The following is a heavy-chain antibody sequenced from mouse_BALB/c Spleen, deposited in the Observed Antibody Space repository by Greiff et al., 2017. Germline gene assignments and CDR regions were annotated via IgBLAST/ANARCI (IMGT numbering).Heavy chain of an antibody. CDR2: INSNGGST. CDR1: GFTFSSYG. Sequence: EVKVVESGGGLVQPGGSLKLSCAASGFTFSSYGMSWVRQTPDKRLELVATINSNGGSTYYPDSVKGRFTISRDNAKNTLYLQMSSLKSEDTAMYYCARDRNYYGSSYVDYWGQGTTLTVSS. D-gene: IGHD1-1*01. J-gene: IGHJ2*01. V-gene: IGHV5-6-3*01. CDR3: ARDRNYYGSSYVDY.